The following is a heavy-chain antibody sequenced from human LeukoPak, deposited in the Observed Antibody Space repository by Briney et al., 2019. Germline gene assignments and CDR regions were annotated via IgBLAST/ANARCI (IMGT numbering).Heavy chain of an antibody. CDR3: ARTKLDYGDYEYYFDY. CDR2: IDWDDDK. J-gene: IGHJ4*02. Sequence: SGPTLVNPPQTLTLTCTFSGFSLRTRGMRVSWIRQPPGKALEWLSRIDWDDDKFYSTSLKTRLTISKDTSKNQVVLTMTNMDPVDTATYYCARTKLDYGDYEYYFDYWGQGTLVTVSS. CDR1: GFSLRTRGMR. D-gene: IGHD4-17*01. V-gene: IGHV2-70*04.